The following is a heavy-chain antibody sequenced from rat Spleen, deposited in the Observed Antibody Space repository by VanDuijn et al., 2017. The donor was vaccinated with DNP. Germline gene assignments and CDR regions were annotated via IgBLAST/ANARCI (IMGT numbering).Heavy chain of an antibody. J-gene: IGHJ2*01. CDR1: GFTFSDYY. CDR3: ARIGAVTGTFDY. D-gene: IGHD5-1*01. CDR2: ISYDCSST. V-gene: IGHV5-29*01. Sequence: EVQLVESDGGLVQPGRSLKLSCAASGFTFSDYYMAWVRQAPTKGLEWVATISYDCSSTYYRASGKGRFTISRDNAKSTLYLQMDSLRSEDTATYYCARIGAVTGTFDYWGQGVMVTISS.